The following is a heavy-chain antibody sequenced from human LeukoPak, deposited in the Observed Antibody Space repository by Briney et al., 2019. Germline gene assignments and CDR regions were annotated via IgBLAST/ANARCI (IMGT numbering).Heavy chain of an antibody. CDR3: ARDVLGSSGYYWGSDAFDI. Sequence: PSETLSLTCTVSGGSVSSGSYYWSWIRQPPGKGLEWIGYIYYSGSTNYNPSLKSRVTISVDTSKNQFSLKLSSVTAADTAVYYCARDVLGSSGYYWGSDAFDIWGQGTMVTVSS. CDR1: GGSVSSGSYY. J-gene: IGHJ3*02. CDR2: IYYSGST. V-gene: IGHV4-61*01. D-gene: IGHD3-22*01.